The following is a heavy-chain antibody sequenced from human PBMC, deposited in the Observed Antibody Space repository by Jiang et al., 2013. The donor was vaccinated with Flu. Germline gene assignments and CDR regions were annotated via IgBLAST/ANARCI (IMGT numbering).Heavy chain of an antibody. CDR2: IDWDDDK. V-gene: IGHV2-70*12. CDR1: GFSLSTSGMC. CDR3: AHITSFRESYYDILTGYSSSHFDY. Sequence: KPTQTLTLTCTFSGFSLSTSGMCVSWIRQPPGKALEWLALIDWDDDKYYSTSLKTRLTISKDTSKNQVVLTMTNMDPVDTATYYCAHITSFRESYYDILTGYSSSHFDYWGQGTLVTVSS. D-gene: IGHD3-9*01. J-gene: IGHJ4*02.